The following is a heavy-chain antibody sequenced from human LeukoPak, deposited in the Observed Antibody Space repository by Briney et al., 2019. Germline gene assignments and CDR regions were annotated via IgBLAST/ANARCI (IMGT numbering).Heavy chain of an antibody. V-gene: IGHV3-74*01. CDR1: GFTFSSYW. CDR3: AKDVERGYSYGFRPGAFDI. CDR2: INSDGSST. D-gene: IGHD5-18*01. Sequence: PGGSLRLSCAASGFTFSSYWMHWVRQAPGKGLVWVSRINSDGSSTSYADSVKGRFTISRDNAKNTLYLQMNSLRAEDTAVYYCAKDVERGYSYGFRPGAFDIWGQGTMVTVSS. J-gene: IGHJ3*02.